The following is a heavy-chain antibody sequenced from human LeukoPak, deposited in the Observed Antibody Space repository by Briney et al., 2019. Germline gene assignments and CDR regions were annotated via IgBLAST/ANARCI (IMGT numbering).Heavy chain of an antibody. CDR3: ARADFGADDALDI. CDR1: GFNFSSYW. CDR2: VKQDGSER. V-gene: IGHV3-7*03. D-gene: IGHD4-17*01. Sequence: GGSLRLSCAASGFNFSSYWMSWVRQAPGKGLEWVANVKQDGSERNYVDSVKGRFTISRDNAKNSLYLQMNSLRVEDTAVYYCARADFGADDALDIWGQGTMVTVSS. J-gene: IGHJ3*02.